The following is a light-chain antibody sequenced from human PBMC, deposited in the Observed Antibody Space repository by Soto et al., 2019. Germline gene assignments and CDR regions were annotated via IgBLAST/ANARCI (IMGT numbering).Light chain of an antibody. J-gene: IGKJ2*01. Sequence: DIQMTQSPSTLSASVGDNVTITCRANQSISTWLAWYQQRPGKAPNLLIYKASTLETGVPSRFSGSGSGTEFTLTISSLQPDDFATYYCQEYSSYLFTFGQGTKLEIK. CDR3: QEYSSYLFT. CDR1: QSISTW. V-gene: IGKV1-5*03. CDR2: KAS.